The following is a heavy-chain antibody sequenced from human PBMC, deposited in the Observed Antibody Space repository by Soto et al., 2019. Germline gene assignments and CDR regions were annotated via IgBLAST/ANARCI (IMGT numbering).Heavy chain of an antibody. CDR3: AREAGVRSPFDP. D-gene: IGHD4-17*01. CDR1: GDSINSYS. V-gene: IGHV4-59*01. CDR2: IYDSGST. J-gene: IGHJ5*02. Sequence: QVQLQESGPGLVKPSETLSLTCTVSGDSINSYSWTWIRQPPGKGLEWIGYIYDSGSTNYNPSLNSRVSISVDTSKNQFSLKLTSVTAADTAMYYCAREAGVRSPFDPWGQGTLVTVSS.